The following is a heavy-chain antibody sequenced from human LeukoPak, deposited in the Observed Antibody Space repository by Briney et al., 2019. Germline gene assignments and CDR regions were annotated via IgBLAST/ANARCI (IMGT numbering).Heavy chain of an antibody. CDR2: ISSNSSEI. J-gene: IGHJ4*02. Sequence: PGGSLRLSCAASGFTFSSYIMTWVRQAPGKGLEWVSSISSNSSEIYYADSVKGRFTISRDNTKNSLYLQMNSLRAGNTAEYYGARYPRLTGSGFDYWGQGTLVTVSS. CDR1: GFTFSSYI. V-gene: IGHV3-21*01. CDR3: ARYPRLTGSGFDY. D-gene: IGHD3-10*01.